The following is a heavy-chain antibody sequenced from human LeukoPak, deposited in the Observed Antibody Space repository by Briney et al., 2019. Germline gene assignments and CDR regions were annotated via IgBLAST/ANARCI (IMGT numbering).Heavy chain of an antibody. V-gene: IGHV3-53*01. CDR1: GSTVSSNY. CDR3: ASAYYGSGSYYKTFGY. D-gene: IGHD3-10*01. CDR2: IYSGGST. J-gene: IGHJ4*02. Sequence: GGSLRLSCAASGSTVSSNYMSWVRQAPGKGLEWVSVIYSGGSTYYADSVKGRFTISRDNSKNTLYLQMNSLRAEDTAVYYCASAYYGSGSYYKTFGYWGQGTLVTVSS.